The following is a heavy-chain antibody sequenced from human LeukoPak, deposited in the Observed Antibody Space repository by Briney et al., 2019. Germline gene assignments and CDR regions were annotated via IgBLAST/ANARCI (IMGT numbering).Heavy chain of an antibody. J-gene: IGHJ4*02. CDR2: IFYSGRT. Sequence: PSQTLSLTCTVSGGSISSSTYYWGWIRQPPGKGLEWIGSIFYSGRTYYNPSLKSRVTMSVDTSKNQFSLRLSSVNAADTAVYYCARDILATSIAAPYYWGQGTLVTVSS. D-gene: IGHD6-13*01. CDR3: ARDILATSIAAPYY. CDR1: GGSISSSTYY. V-gene: IGHV4-39*07.